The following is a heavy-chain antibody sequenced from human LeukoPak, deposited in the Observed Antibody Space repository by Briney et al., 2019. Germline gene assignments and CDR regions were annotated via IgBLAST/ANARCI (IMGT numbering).Heavy chain of an antibody. Sequence: TSETLSLTCTVSGGSVSSGSYYWSWIRQPPGKGLEWIGYIYYSGSTNYNPSLKSRVTISVDTSKNQFSLKLSSVTAADTAVYYCALTAGYYTNPRFDYWGQGTLVTVSS. CDR2: IYYSGST. D-gene: IGHD3-22*01. J-gene: IGHJ4*02. CDR1: GGSVSSGSYY. V-gene: IGHV4-61*01. CDR3: ALTAGYYTNPRFDY.